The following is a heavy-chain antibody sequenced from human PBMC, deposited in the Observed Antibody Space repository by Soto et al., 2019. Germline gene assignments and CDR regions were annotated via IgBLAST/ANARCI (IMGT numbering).Heavy chain of an antibody. CDR2: ISHGGST. V-gene: IGHV4-34*01. Sequence: PWETLSLTCAVYGGSFSGYSWSWIRQPPGEGLEWIGEISHGGSTSYNPSLESRITISVDTSKNQFSLKLSSVTAADTAVYYCARVGVVVPADARYYDYWGQGTLVTVSS. D-gene: IGHD2-2*01. J-gene: IGHJ4*02. CDR3: ARVGVVVPADARYYDY. CDR1: GGSFSGYS.